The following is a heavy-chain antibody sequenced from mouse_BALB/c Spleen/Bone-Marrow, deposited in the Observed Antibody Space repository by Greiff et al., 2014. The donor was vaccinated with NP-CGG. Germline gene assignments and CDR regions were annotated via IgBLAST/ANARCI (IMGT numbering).Heavy chain of an antibody. CDR2: LNPSNGHT. J-gene: IGHJ2*01. D-gene: IGHD2-4*01. CDR3: ARMITTRGFDY. Sequence: QVQLQQSGAELLKPGTSVKLSCKASGYTFTRYWMHWVKQRPGQGLEWIGELNPSNGHTNYNGKFKNKATVTVDKSSSTAYMRLSSLTSEDSAVYYCARMITTRGFDYWGQGTTLTVSS. V-gene: IGHV1S81*02. CDR1: GYTFTRYW.